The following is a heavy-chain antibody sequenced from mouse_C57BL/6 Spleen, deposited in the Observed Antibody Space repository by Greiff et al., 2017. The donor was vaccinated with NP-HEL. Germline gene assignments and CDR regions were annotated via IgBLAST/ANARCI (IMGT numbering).Heavy chain of an antibody. CDR3: TRGGGNWYFDV. CDR2: IDPETGGT. Sequence: VKLQESGAELVRPGASVTLSCKASGYTFTDYEMHWVKQTPVHGLEWIGAIDPETGGTAYNQKFKGKAILTADKSSSTAYMELRSLTSEDSAVYYCTRGGGNWYFDVWGTGTTVTVSS. V-gene: IGHV1-15*01. CDR1: GYTFTDYE. J-gene: IGHJ1*03.